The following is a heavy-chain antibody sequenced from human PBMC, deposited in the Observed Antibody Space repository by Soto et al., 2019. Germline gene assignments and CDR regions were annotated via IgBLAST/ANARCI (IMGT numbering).Heavy chain of an antibody. CDR1: GYTFNTYS. CDR2: ISGYNGDT. D-gene: IGHD5-18*01. CDR3: ARENVLLYVDTAMVDYFDY. V-gene: IGHV1-18*01. J-gene: IGHJ4*02. Sequence: QVQLVQSGAEVKKPGASVKVSCKASGYTFNTYSISWVRQAPGQGLEWMGWISGYNGDTHYAQKFQGRVTMTTDTSTSTAYMELRSLRSDDTAMYYCARENVLLYVDTAMVDYFDYWGQGTLVTVSS.